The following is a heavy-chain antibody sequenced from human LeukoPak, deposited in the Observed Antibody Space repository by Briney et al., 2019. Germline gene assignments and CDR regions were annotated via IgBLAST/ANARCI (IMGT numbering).Heavy chain of an antibody. D-gene: IGHD5-18*01. CDR1: GYTFTGYY. CDR2: MNPNSGDT. J-gene: IGHJ4*02. Sequence: ASVKVSCKASGYTFTGYYMHWVRQAPGQGLEWMGWMNPNSGDTNYAQKFQGRVTMTRDTSISTAYMELSRLRSDDTAVYYCARGTGEGYSYGRYFFDYWGQGTLVTVSS. V-gene: IGHV1-2*02. CDR3: ARGTGEGYSYGRYFFDY.